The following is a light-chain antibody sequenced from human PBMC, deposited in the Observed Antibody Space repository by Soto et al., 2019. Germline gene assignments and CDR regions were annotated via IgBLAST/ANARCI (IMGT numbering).Light chain of an antibody. CDR2: DTS. CDR3: QQHSNWPPFN. J-gene: IGKJ5*01. V-gene: IGKV3-15*01. CDR1: QSVSHQ. Sequence: EMVMTQSPATLSVSPGERAKLSCRASQSVSHQLAWYQQKPGQAPRLLIYDTSTRATGIPARFSGSGSGTEFTLTIRSLQSADSAVYYCQQHSNWPPFNFGQGKRRAIK.